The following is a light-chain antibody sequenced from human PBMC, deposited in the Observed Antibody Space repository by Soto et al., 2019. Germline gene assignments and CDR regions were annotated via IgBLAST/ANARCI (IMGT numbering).Light chain of an antibody. V-gene: IGLV2-8*01. CDR1: SSDVGGYNY. Sequence: QSALTQPPSASGSPGQSVTISCTGTSSDVGGYNYVSWYQHRPGNVPKLIIFEVSKRPSGISHRFSGSKSGNTASLTISGLQPEDESDYYCCSFAGATIWVFGGGTQLTVL. CDR2: EVS. CDR3: CSFAGATIWV. J-gene: IGLJ7*01.